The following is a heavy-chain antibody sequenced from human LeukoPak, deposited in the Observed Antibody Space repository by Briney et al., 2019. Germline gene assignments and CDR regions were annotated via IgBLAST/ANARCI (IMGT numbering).Heavy chain of an antibody. CDR3: ARRGGIVVVPAIDI. CDR1: GGSISSSSYY. CDR2: IYYSGST. V-gene: IGHV4-39*01. J-gene: IGHJ3*02. Sequence: SETLSLTCTVSGGSISSSSYYWGWIRQPPGKGLEWIGSIYYSGSTYYNPSLKSRVTISVDTSKNQFSLKLSSVTAADTAAYYCARRGGIVVVPAIDIWGQGTMVTVSS. D-gene: IGHD2-2*01.